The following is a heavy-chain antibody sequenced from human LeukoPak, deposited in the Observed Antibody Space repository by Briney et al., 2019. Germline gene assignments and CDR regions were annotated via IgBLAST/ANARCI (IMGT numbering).Heavy chain of an antibody. CDR1: GYTFTRYY. CDR2: INPNSGGT. V-gene: IGHV1-2*02. Sequence: APLKVSCKASGYTFTRYYMHWVRQAPGQGLEWRGWINPNSGGTNYAQKFQGRVTMTRDTSISTAYMELSRLRSDDTAVYYCARDSGSGSSGWYYYYYYMDVWGKGTTGTVSS. CDR3: ARDSGSGSSGWYYYYYYMDV. J-gene: IGHJ6*03. D-gene: IGHD6-19*01.